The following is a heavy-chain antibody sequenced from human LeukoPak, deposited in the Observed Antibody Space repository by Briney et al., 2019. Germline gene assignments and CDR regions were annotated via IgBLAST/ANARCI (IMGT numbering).Heavy chain of an antibody. J-gene: IGHJ4*02. CDR1: GFTFDDYA. V-gene: IGHV3-9*01. D-gene: IGHD3-10*01. CDR3: AKDTTPYYYGSGSYYVY. Sequence: GRSLRLSCAASGFTFDDYAMHWVRQAPGKGLEWVSGISWNNGSIGYADSVKGRFTISRDNAKNSLYLQMNSLRAEDTALYYCAKDTTPYYYGSGSYYVYWGQGTLVTVSS. CDR2: ISWNNGSI.